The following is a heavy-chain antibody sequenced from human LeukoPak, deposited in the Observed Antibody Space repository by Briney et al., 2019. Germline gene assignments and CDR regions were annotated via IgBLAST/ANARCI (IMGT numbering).Heavy chain of an antibody. CDR2: IRSNTGGGTT. J-gene: IGHJ4*02. V-gene: IGHV3-15*01. CDR1: GFTFSNAW. Sequence: GGSLRLPCAASGFTFSNAWMSWVRQAPGKGLEWVGRIRSNTGGGTTDYAAPVKGRFTISRDDSKNTLYLQMNSLKTEDTAVYYCTTVGQSGYYDSSGYYYFDFWGQGTLVTVSS. D-gene: IGHD3-22*01. CDR3: TTVGQSGYYDSSGYYYFDF.